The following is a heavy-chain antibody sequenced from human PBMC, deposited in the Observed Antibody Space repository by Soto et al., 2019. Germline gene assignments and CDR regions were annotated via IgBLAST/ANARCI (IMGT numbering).Heavy chain of an antibody. J-gene: IGHJ4*02. CDR3: AKLSPPSGSYDSSGYPDY. V-gene: IGHV3-30*18. CDR2: ISYDGSNK. Sequence: QVQLVESGGGVVQPGRSLRLSCAASGFTFSSYGMHWVRQAPGKGLEWVAVISYDGSNKYYADSVKGRFTISRDNSKNTLYLQMNSLRAEDTAVYYCAKLSPPSGSYDSSGYPDYWGQGTLVTVSS. CDR1: GFTFSSYG. D-gene: IGHD3-22*01.